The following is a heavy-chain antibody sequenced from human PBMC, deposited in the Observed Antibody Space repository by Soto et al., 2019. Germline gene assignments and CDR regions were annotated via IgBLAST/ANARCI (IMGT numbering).Heavy chain of an antibody. CDR3: AKDAISGNQVWDYFDY. V-gene: IGHV3-23*01. J-gene: IGHJ4*02. CDR1: GFTFSSYG. Sequence: EVQLLESGGGLVQPGGSLRLSCAASGFTFSSYGMNWVRQAPGKGLEWVAGVSARGGDTSYADSVKGRFTISRDNSKDTLYLQMNSLRAEDTAVYYCAKDAISGNQVWDYFDYWGQGTPVTVSS. CDR2: VSARGGDT. D-gene: IGHD7-27*01.